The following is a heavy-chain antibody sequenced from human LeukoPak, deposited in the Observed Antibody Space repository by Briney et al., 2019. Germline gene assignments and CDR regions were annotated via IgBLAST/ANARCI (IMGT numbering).Heavy chain of an antibody. Sequence: ASVKVSCKASGYTFTSYGISWVRQAPGQGLEWMGWISAYNGNTNYAQKLQGRVTMTTDTSTSTAYMELRSLRSDDTAVYYCARVRGFGELFESAFDIWGQGTMVTVSS. D-gene: IGHD3-10*01. CDR3: ARVRGFGELFESAFDI. CDR2: ISAYNGNT. V-gene: IGHV1-18*01. CDR1: GYTFTSYG. J-gene: IGHJ3*02.